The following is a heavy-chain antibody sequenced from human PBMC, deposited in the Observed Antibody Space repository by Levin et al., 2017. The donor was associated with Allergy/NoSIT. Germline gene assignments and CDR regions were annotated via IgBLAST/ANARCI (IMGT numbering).Heavy chain of an antibody. CDR3: SRMMYGTDAFDI. V-gene: IGHV3-11*01. CDR1: GFIFSDYY. D-gene: IGHD2-8*01. J-gene: IGHJ3*02. CDR2: ISSSGGTI. Sequence: GGSLRLSCAASGFIFSDYYMTWIRQAPGKGLDWVSYISSSGGTIFYSDSVKGRFTISRDNTKKPLFRQMNSLRAEDTAVYSCSRMMYGTDAFDIWGLWTMDPVSS.